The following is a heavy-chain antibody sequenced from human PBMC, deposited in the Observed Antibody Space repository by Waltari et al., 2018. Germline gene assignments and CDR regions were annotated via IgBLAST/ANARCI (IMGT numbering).Heavy chain of an antibody. V-gene: IGHV3-21*01. J-gene: IGHJ5*02. D-gene: IGHD2-15*01. CDR3: ARVYSGGSWGVDP. CDR1: GFTFRSYS. Sequence: EVQLVESGGGLVKPGGSLRLSCTASGFTFRSYSLNWVRTAPGKGLEWVSSISSSSSYIYYADSVKGRFTISRDNAKNSLYLQMNSLRAEDTAVYYCARVYSGGSWGVDPWGQGTLVTVSS. CDR2: ISSSSSYI.